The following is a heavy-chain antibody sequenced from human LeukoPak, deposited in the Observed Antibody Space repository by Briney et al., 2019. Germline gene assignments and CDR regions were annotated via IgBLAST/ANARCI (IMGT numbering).Heavy chain of an antibody. CDR1: GCTFNTYG. Sequence: ASVQVSCKASGCTFNTYGIRWVRQAAGQGRDGVAWISAYNGNTNYAQKLQGRVTMTTDTSTSTAYMDLRSLRSDDTAVYYCAAESIVVVDDAFHIWGQGTMVTVSS. D-gene: IGHD3-22*01. CDR3: AAESIVVVDDAFHI. CDR2: ISAYNGNT. J-gene: IGHJ3*02. V-gene: IGHV1-18*01.